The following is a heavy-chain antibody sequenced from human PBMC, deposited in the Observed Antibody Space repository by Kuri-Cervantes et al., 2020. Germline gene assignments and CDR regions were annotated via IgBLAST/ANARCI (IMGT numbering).Heavy chain of an antibody. CDR2: ISGKGAAT. Sequence: GGSLRLSCAASGFTFSSYAMSWVRQTPGKGLEWVSSISGKGAATYYGASLKGRCTVSRDNAKNSLYLQMNSLRAEDTALYYCAKDMGAAGTRWGQGTLVTVSS. D-gene: IGHD6-19*01. J-gene: IGHJ1*01. CDR3: AKDMGAAGTR. V-gene: IGHV3-23*01. CDR1: GFTFSSYA.